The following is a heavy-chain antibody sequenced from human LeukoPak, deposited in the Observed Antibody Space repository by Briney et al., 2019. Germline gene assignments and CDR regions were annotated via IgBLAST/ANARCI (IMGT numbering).Heavy chain of an antibody. CDR3: AKSTMYSSGSYYYYYGMDV. CDR2: ISGSGGST. CDR1: GFTFSSYA. D-gene: IGHD6-19*01. J-gene: IGHJ6*02. Sequence: GGSLRLSCAASGFTFSSYAMSWVRQAPGKGLEWVSAISGSGGSTFYADSVKGRFTISRDNSKNTLYLQMNSLRAEDTAVYYCAKSTMYSSGSYYYYYGMDVWGQGTTVTVSS. V-gene: IGHV3-23*01.